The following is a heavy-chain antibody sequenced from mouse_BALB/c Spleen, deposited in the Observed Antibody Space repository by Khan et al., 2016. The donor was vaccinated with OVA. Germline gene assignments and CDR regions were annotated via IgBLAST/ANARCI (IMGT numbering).Heavy chain of an antibody. CDR2: ISSGGNT. V-gene: IGHV5-6-5*01. CDR3: ARVCWFVY. Sequence: EVMLVESGGGLVKPGGSLKVSCAASGFTFNNYGMSWVRQTPEKRMEWVASISSGGNTYYPDSVTGRFTISRDHVRNLLYLQMSSLRSEDTAIYYCARVCWFVYWGQGTLVTVSA. CDR1: GFTFNNYG. J-gene: IGHJ3*01.